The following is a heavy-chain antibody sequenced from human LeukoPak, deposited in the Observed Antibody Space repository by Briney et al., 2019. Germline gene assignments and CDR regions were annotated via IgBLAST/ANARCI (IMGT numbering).Heavy chain of an antibody. CDR3: AKDGGGWYTTGWYYFDY. J-gene: IGHJ4*02. D-gene: IGHD6-19*01. Sequence: GGSLRLSCAASGFTFSSYAMSWVRQAPGKGLEWVSAISGSGGSTYYADSVKGRFTISRDNSRNTVYLQMNSLRADDTASYYCAKDGGGWYTTGWYYFDYWGQGTLVTVSS. V-gene: IGHV3-23*01. CDR1: GFTFSSYA. CDR2: ISGSGGST.